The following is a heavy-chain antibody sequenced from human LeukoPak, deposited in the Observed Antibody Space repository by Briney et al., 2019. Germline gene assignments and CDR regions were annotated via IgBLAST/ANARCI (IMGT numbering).Heavy chain of an antibody. Sequence: SQTLSLTCTVSGGSISSGGYYWSWIRQHPGKGLEWIGYIYYSGSTYYNPSLKSRVTISVDTSKNQFSLKLSSVTAADTAVYYCARPPNGYNYPLAFDYWGQGTLVTVSS. CDR3: ARPPNGYNYPLAFDY. CDR1: GGSISSGGYY. V-gene: IGHV4-31*03. CDR2: IYYSGST. D-gene: IGHD5-24*01. J-gene: IGHJ4*02.